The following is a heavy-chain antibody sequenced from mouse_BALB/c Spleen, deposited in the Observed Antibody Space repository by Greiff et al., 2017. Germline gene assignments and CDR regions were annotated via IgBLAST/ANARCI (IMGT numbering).Heavy chain of an antibody. Sequence: EVQRVESGGGLVKPGGSLKLSCAASGFTFSSYAMSWVRQTPEKRLEWVASISSGGSTYYPDSVKGRFTISRDNARNILYLQMSSLRSEDTAMYYCARGDGGDYAMDYWGQGTSVTVSS. J-gene: IGHJ4*01. CDR3: ARGDGGDYAMDY. CDR1: GFTFSSYA. D-gene: IGHD1-2*01. V-gene: IGHV5-6-5*01. CDR2: ISSGGST.